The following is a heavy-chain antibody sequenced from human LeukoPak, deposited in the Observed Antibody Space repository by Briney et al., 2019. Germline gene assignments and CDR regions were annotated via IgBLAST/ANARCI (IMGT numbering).Heavy chain of an antibody. CDR3: ARQVAIVEPTDPNWFDS. CDR2: IFYSGST. CDR1: GDSIGSSSYY. D-gene: IGHD1-26*01. J-gene: IGHJ5*01. Sequence: PSETLSLTCNVSGDSIGSSSYYWGWIRQTPEKGLEWIGNIFYSGSTYYTPSLKSRVTMSLDTSKNQFSLRLTSVTAADTAVYYCARQVAIVEPTDPNWFDSWGQGTLVTVSS. V-gene: IGHV4-39*07.